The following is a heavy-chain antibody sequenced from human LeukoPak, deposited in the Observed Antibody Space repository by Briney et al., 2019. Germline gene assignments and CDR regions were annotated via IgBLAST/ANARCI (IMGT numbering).Heavy chain of an antibody. Sequence: PGGSLRLSCAASKFSVSSNYMTWVCQAPGKGLEWVSVIYSTGSTYYADSVKGRFTISRDNSKNTLYLQMNSLRAEDTAVYYCSTIDYWGQGTLVTVSS. CDR3: STIDY. J-gene: IGHJ4*02. CDR2: IYSTGST. V-gene: IGHV3-66*01. CDR1: KFSVSSNY.